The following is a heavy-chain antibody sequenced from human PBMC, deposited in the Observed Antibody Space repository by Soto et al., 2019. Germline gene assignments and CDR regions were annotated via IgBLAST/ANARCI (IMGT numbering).Heavy chain of an antibody. Sequence: EVQLVESGGGLVQPGGSLRLSCAASGFTFSDYYMDWVRQVPGKGLEWVSRTRNKANSYTTEYAASVRGRFSISRDDSKDSMYLQMYSLKTEDTAVYYCARDTGGSYDYWGQGALVTVSS. CDR1: GFTFSDYY. D-gene: IGHD3-16*01. V-gene: IGHV3-72*01. CDR2: TRNKANSYTT. J-gene: IGHJ4*02. CDR3: ARDTGGSYDY.